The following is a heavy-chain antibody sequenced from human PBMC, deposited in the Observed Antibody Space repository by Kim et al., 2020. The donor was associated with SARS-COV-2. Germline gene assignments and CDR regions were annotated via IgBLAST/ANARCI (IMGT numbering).Heavy chain of an antibody. D-gene: IGHD2-2*01. CDR2: ISGSSRYL. CDR1: GFTFSTYT. V-gene: IGHV3-21*01. Sequence: GGSLRLSCAASGFTFSTYTMNWVRQAPGKGLEWVSSISGSSRYLYHADSVKGRFTSSRDNAKNSLHLQMNSLRAEDTAVYYCARDEHQGFDFWGQGTLVT. CDR3: ARDEHQGFDF. J-gene: IGHJ4*02.